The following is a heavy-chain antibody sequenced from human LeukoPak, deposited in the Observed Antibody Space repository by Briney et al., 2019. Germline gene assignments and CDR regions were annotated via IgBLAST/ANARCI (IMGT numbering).Heavy chain of an antibody. CDR2: IYTSGST. J-gene: IGHJ4*02. Sequence: KPSETLSLTCTVSGGSISSYYWSWIRQPAGKGLEWIGRIYTSGSTYYNPPLKSRVTISVDTSKNQFSLKLSSVTAADTAVYYCARGSPGIAAAGLGYWGQGTLVTVSS. CDR3: ARGSPGIAAAGLGY. D-gene: IGHD6-13*01. CDR1: GGSISSYY. V-gene: IGHV4-4*07.